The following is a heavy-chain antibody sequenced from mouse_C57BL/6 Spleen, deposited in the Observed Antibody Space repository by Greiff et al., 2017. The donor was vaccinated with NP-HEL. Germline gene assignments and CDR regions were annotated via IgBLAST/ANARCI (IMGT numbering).Heavy chain of an antibody. CDR3: ARWGTTAPGYFDV. CDR1: GFTFSSYA. J-gene: IGHJ1*03. Sequence: EVQLVESGGGLVKPGGSLKLSCAASGFTFSSYAMSWVRQTPEKRLEWVATISDGGSYTYYPDNVKGRFTISRDNAKNNLYLQMSHLKSEDTAMYYCARWGTTAPGYFDVWGTGTTVTVSS. V-gene: IGHV5-4*01. D-gene: IGHD1-2*01. CDR2: ISDGGSYT.